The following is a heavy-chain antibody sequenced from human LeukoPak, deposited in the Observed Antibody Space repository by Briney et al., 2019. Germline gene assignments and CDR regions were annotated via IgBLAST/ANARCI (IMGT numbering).Heavy chain of an antibody. CDR1: GGTFSSYA. CDR3: ARQLYSSGWKAIDY. D-gene: IGHD6-19*01. J-gene: IGHJ4*02. Sequence: ASVKVSCKASGGTFSSYAISWVRQAPGQGLEWMGGIIPIFGTANYAQKFQGRVTITADKSTSTAYMELSSLRSEDTAVYYCARQLYSSGWKAIDYWGQGTLVTVSS. V-gene: IGHV1-69*06. CDR2: IIPIFGTA.